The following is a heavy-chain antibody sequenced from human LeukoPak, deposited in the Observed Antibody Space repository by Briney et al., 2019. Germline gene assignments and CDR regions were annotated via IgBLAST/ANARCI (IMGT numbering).Heavy chain of an antibody. CDR3: AKDLRGTNYYPFDY. Sequence: GGFLRLSCVGSGFTFSSFAMTWVRRAPGKGLEWVSSISNDGSSRYYADSVQGRLTISRDNSKNTLYLQMNTLRVEDTAVYYCAKDLRGTNYYPFDYWGQGTLVTVSS. CDR1: GFTFSSFA. CDR2: ISNDGSSR. V-gene: IGHV3-23*01. J-gene: IGHJ4*02. D-gene: IGHD1-26*01.